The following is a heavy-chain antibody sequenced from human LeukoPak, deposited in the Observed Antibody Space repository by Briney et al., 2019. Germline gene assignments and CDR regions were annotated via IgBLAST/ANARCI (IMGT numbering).Heavy chain of an antibody. CDR2: ISSSSSTI. CDR3: ARQGWFGELLSPLDY. Sequence: PGGSLRLSCAASGFTFSSYSMNWVRQAPGKGLEWVSYISSSSSTIYYADSVKGRFTISRDNAKNSLYLQMHSLIDEDTAVYYCARQGWFGELLSPLDYWGQGTLVTVSS. D-gene: IGHD3-10*01. CDR1: GFTFSSYS. J-gene: IGHJ4*02. V-gene: IGHV3-48*02.